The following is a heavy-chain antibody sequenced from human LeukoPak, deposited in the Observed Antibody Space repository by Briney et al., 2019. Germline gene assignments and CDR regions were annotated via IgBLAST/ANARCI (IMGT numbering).Heavy chain of an antibody. Sequence: ASVKVSCKASGGTFSSYAISWVRQAPGQGLEWMGWINPNSGGTNYAQKFQGRVTMTRDTSISTAYMELSRLRSDDTAVYYCASSCSSTSCYTGQTIGLDMDVWGKGTTVTVSS. D-gene: IGHD2-2*02. J-gene: IGHJ6*03. CDR3: ASSCSSTSCYTGQTIGLDMDV. V-gene: IGHV1-2*02. CDR1: GGTFSSYA. CDR2: INPNSGGT.